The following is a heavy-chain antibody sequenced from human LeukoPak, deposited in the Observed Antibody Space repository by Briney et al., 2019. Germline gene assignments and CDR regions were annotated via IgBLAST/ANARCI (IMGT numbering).Heavy chain of an antibody. V-gene: IGHV1-2*02. D-gene: IGHD1-7*01. CDR3: VSDLSRERDWNYRDAFDI. J-gene: IGHJ3*02. Sequence: ASVKVSCKASGYTFTGYYMHWVRQAPGQGLEWMGWINPNSGGTNYAQKFQGRVTMTRDTSISTAYMEPSTLRADADAVYYCVSDLSRERDWNYRDAFDIWGQGTMVTVSS. CDR2: INPNSGGT. CDR1: GYTFTGYY.